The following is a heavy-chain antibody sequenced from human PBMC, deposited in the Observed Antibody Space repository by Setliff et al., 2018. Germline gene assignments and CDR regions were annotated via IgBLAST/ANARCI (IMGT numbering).Heavy chain of an antibody. CDR1: GGSFSGYH. J-gene: IGHJ3*02. Sequence: SETLSLTCAVYGGSFSGYHWTWIRQPAGKGLEWIGRLYPNGNTNYNPSLKRRVNMSADSSKNNLSLRLKYVTAADTAVYYCAREDWNGNAFDIWGPGTMVTVSS. D-gene: IGHD1-1*01. CDR2: LYPNGNT. CDR3: AREDWNGNAFDI. V-gene: IGHV4-4*07.